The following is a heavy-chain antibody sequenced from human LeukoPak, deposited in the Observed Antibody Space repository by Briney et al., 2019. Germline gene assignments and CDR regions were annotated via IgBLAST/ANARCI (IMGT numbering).Heavy chain of an antibody. CDR1: GFTFSNYA. J-gene: IGHJ4*02. CDR2: ISGSGGDT. V-gene: IGHV3-23*01. Sequence: QPGGSLRLSCAASGFTFSNYAMSWVRQAPGKGLEWVSGISGSGGDTYYADSVKGRFTISRDNSKNTLYLQMNSLRAEDTAVYYCAKDRSCTNNICHGGFDYWGQGTLVTVSS. D-gene: IGHD2-8*01. CDR3: AKDRSCTNNICHGGFDY.